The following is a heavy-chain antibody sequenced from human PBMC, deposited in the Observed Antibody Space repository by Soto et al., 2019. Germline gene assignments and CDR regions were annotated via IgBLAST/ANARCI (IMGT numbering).Heavy chain of an antibody. CDR1: GDSVSSNSAA. CDR3: ARDPTPVGYISGWSFDY. CDR2: TYYRSKWYN. V-gene: IGHV6-1*01. D-gene: IGHD6-19*01. J-gene: IGHJ4*02. Sequence: PSQTLSLTCAISGDSVSSNSAAWNWIRQSPSKDLKWLGRTYYRSKWYNDYAVSVKSRITINPDTSKNQFSLQLNSVTPEDTAVYYCARDPTPVGYISGWSFDYWGQGTLVTVSS.